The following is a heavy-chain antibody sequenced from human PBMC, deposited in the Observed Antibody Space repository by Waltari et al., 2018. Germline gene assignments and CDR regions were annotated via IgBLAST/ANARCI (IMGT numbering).Heavy chain of an antibody. CDR1: GFTVSSNY. CDR3: ARAEGQQLVHYFDY. D-gene: IGHD6-13*01. J-gene: IGHJ4*02. CDR2: IYGGGST. V-gene: IGHV3-53*01. Sequence: EVQLVESGGGLIQPGGSLRLSCAASGFTVSSNYMSWVRQAPGKGLGWVSVIYGGGSTYYADSVKGRFTISRDNSKNTLYLQMNSLRAEDTAVYYCARAEGQQLVHYFDYWGQGTLVTVSS.